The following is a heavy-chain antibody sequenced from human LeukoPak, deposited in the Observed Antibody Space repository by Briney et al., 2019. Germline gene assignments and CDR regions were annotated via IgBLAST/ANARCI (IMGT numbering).Heavy chain of an antibody. J-gene: IGHJ3*02. V-gene: IGHV1-18*01. CDR1: GYTFTSYG. Sequence: GAPVKPCGTASGYTFTSYGISSVRQAPGQGLEWMGWISSYNGNTNYAQKLQGRVTMSTDTSTGTAYMELRSLRSDDTAVYYCARRVAVARKDAFDIWGQGTMVTVSS. D-gene: IGHD6-19*01. CDR2: ISSYNGNT. CDR3: ARRVAVARKDAFDI.